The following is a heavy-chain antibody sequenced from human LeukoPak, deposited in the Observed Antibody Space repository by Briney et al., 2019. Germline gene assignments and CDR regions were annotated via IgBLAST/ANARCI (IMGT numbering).Heavy chain of an antibody. CDR3: ARDLGYDSSGYYPDY. V-gene: IGHV1-18*04. Sequence: ASVKVSCKASGYTFTSYYMHWVRQAPGQGLEWMGWISAYNGNTNYAQKLQGRVTMTTDTSTSTAYMELRSLRSDDTAVYYCARDLGYDSSGYYPDYWGQGTLVTVSS. J-gene: IGHJ4*02. CDR1: GYTFTSYY. CDR2: ISAYNGNT. D-gene: IGHD3-22*01.